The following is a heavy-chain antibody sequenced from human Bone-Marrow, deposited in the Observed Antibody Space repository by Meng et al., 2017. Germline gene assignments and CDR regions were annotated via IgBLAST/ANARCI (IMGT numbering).Heavy chain of an antibody. CDR3: ARGYGSGSSSDWFDP. D-gene: IGHD3-10*01. CDR1: GGSFSDYY. Sequence: QVQLQQGGAGLLNPSETLSLTCVVSGGSFSDYYWSWIRQPPGKGLEWIGEINHSGSTNYNPSLESRATISVDTSQNNLSLKLSSVTAADSAVYYCARGYGSGSSSDWFDPWGQGTLVTVSS. J-gene: IGHJ5*02. V-gene: IGHV4-34*01. CDR2: INHSGST.